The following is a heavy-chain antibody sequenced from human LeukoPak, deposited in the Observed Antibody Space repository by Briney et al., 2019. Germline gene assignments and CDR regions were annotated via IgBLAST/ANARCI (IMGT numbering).Heavy chain of an antibody. CDR1: GYTFTGHY. D-gene: IGHD2-15*01. CDR2: INPNSGAA. Sequence: ASVKVSCKASGYTFTGHYIHSVRQDPGQRLEWMGWINPNSGAANLVPWFRDRVTMASDTSISTAYLELTSLRADDTAVYYCGRDKVVPGAGWYDAFDNWGQGTTVIVSS. V-gene: IGHV1-2*02. CDR3: GRDKVVPGAGWYDAFDN. J-gene: IGHJ3*02.